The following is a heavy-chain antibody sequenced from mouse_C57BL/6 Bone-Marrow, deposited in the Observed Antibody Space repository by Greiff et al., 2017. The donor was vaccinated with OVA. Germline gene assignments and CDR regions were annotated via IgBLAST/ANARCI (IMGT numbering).Heavy chain of an antibody. CDR2: ISSGGDYI. J-gene: IGHJ4*01. D-gene: IGHD2-3*01. CDR1: GFTFRSYA. V-gene: IGHV5-9-1*02. Sequence: EVNVVESGEGLVKPGGSLKLSCAASGFTFRSYAMSWVRQTPEKRLEWVAYISSGGDYIYYADTVKGRFTISRDNARNTLYLQMSSLKSEDTAMYYCTRDGYYAMDYWGQGTSVTVSS. CDR3: TRDGYYAMDY.